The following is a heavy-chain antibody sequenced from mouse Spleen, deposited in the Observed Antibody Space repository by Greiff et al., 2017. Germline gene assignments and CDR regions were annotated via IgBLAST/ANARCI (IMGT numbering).Heavy chain of an antibody. D-gene: IGHD1-1*01. Sequence: QVQLQQSGAELVKPGASVKMSCKASGYTFTSYWMQWVKQRPGQGLEWIGEIDPSDSYTNYNQKFKGKATLTVDTSSSTAYMQLSSLTSEDSAVYYCARNGYYDGSSPFAYWGQGTLVTVSA. V-gene: IGHV1-50*01. CDR1: GYTFTSYW. CDR2: IDPSDSYT. CDR3: ARNGYYDGSSPFAY. J-gene: IGHJ3*01.